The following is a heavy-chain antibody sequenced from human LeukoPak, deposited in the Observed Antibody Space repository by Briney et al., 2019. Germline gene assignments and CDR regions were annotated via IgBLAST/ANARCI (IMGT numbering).Heavy chain of an antibody. J-gene: IGHJ5*02. V-gene: IGHV1-2*02. CDR1: GYTFTGYY. Sequence: ASVEVSCKASGYTFTGYYMHWVRQAPGQGLEWMGWINPNSGGTNYAQKFQGRVTMTRDTSISTAYMELSRLRSDDTAVYYCARAGYCSGGSCYPNWFDPWGQGTLVTVSS. D-gene: IGHD2-15*01. CDR3: ARAGYCSGGSCYPNWFDP. CDR2: INPNSGGT.